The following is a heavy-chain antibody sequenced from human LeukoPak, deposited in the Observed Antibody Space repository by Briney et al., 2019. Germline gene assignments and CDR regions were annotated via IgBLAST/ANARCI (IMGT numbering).Heavy chain of an antibody. CDR2: IIPIFGTA. J-gene: IGHJ6*02. CDR3: ARDRVTYYYDSSSNYGMDV. D-gene: IGHD3-22*01. V-gene: IGHV1-69*13. Sequence: GASVKVSCKASGGTFSSYAISWVRQAPGHGLEWMGGIIPIFGTANYAQKFQGRVTITADESTSTAYMELSSLRSEDTAVYYCARDRVTYYYDSSSNYGMDVWGQGTTVTVSS. CDR1: GGTFSSYA.